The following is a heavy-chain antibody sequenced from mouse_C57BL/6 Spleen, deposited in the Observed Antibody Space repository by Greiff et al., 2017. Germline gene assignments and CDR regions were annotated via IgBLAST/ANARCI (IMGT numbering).Heavy chain of an antibody. J-gene: IGHJ3*01. Sequence: EVKLMESGPELVKPGASVKISCKASGYSFTDYNMNWVKQSNGKSLEWIGVINPNYGTTSYNQKFKGKATLTVDQSSSTAYMQLNSLASEDSAVYYCAREGEYPGWFAYWGQGTLVTVAA. CDR2: INPNYGTT. CDR1: GYSFTDYN. V-gene: IGHV1-39*01. D-gene: IGHD2-10*02. CDR3: AREGEYPGWFAY.